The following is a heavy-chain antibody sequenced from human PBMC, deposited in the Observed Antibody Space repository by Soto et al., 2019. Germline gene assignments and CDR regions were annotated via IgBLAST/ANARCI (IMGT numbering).Heavy chain of an antibody. CDR3: ARFDTAMALYYFDY. D-gene: IGHD5-18*01. J-gene: IGHJ4*02. V-gene: IGHV1-18*01. Sequence: ASVKVSCKASGYTFTSYGISWVRQAPGQGLEWMGWISAYNGTTNYAQKLQGRVTMTTDTSTSTAYMELRSLRSDDTAVYYCARFDTAMALYYFDYWGQGTLVTVS. CDR2: ISAYNGTT. CDR1: GYTFTSYG.